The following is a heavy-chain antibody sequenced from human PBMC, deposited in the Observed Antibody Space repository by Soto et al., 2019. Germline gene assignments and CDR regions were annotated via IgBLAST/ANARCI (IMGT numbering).Heavy chain of an antibody. CDR1: GYTFTGYY. V-gene: IGHV1-2*02. D-gene: IGHD6-13*01. Sequence: SVKVSCKASGYTFTGYYMHWVRQAPVQGLEWMGWINPNSGGTNYAQKFQGRVTMTRDTSISTAYMELSRLRSDDTAVYYCARVGIAAAGTDRYYYYGMDVWGQGTTVTVSS. J-gene: IGHJ6*02. CDR2: INPNSGGT. CDR3: ARVGIAAAGTDRYYYYGMDV.